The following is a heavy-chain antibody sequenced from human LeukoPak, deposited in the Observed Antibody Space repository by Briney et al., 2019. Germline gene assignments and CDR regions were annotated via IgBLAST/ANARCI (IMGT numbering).Heavy chain of an antibody. J-gene: IGHJ6*03. CDR1: GGSISSYY. CDR2: IYSSGST. CDR3: ARVTYDSSGYYHTYYYYVDV. V-gene: IGHV4-59*01. Sequence: SETLSLTCTVSGGSISSYYWSWIRRPPGKGLEWIGYIYSSGSTKYNPSLKSRVTISVDTSKNQFSLNLSSVTAADTAVYYCARVTYDSSGYYHTYYYYVDVWGNGTTVTVSS. D-gene: IGHD3-22*01.